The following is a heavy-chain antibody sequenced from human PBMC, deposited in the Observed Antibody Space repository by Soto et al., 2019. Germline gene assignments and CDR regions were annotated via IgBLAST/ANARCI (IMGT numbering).Heavy chain of an antibody. CDR2: IYYSGST. Sequence: QVQLQESGPGLVKPSQTLSLTCNVSGGSINSGGYYWSWIRQHPGKGLEWIGYIYYSGSTYYNPSLKSRVTISVDTSKNQFSLKLSSVTAADTAVYYCARRLVRGYLDYWGQGTLVTVSS. CDR3: ARRLVRGYLDY. D-gene: IGHD2-2*01. J-gene: IGHJ4*02. V-gene: IGHV4-31*03. CDR1: GGSINSGGYY.